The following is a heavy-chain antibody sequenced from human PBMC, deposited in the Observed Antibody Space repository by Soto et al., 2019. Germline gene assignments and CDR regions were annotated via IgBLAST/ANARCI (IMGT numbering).Heavy chain of an antibody. J-gene: IGHJ4*02. Sequence: SETLSLTCTVSGGSISSGDYYWSWIRQPPGKGLEWIGYIYYSGSTYYNPSLKSRVTISVDTSKNQFSLKLSSVTAADTAVYYCARQGYFYDSSGNLFDYWGQGTLVTVSS. CDR1: GGSISSGDYY. D-gene: IGHD3-22*01. CDR3: ARQGYFYDSSGNLFDY. V-gene: IGHV4-30-4*02. CDR2: IYYSGST.